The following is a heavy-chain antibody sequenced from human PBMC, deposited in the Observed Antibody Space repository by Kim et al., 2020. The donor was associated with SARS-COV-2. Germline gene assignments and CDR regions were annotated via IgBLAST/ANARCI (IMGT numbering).Heavy chain of an antibody. V-gene: IGHV4-34*01. Sequence: SETLSLTCTVYGGSFSGYYWSWIRQPPGKGLEWIGEINHSGSTNYNPSLKSRVTISVDTSKNQFSLKLSSVTAADTAVYYCARNRAAGPKGLDHWGQGTL. CDR2: INHSGST. D-gene: IGHD6-13*01. CDR1: GGSFSGYY. J-gene: IGHJ4*02. CDR3: ARNRAAGPKGLDH.